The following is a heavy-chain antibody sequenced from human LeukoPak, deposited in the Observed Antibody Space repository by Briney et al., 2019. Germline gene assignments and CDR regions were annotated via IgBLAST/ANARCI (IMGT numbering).Heavy chain of an antibody. CDR3: ARGDCDVLTGCYL. Sequence: PGGSLRLSCAASGFPLSAYSIHWVRQAPGKGLEWVASVSSGGSNNYYADSVKGRFTISRDNSKNTLYLQMNSLRAEDTAVYYCARGDCDVLTGCYLWGQGTLVTVSS. CDR1: GFPLSAYS. J-gene: IGHJ4*02. D-gene: IGHD3-9*01. CDR2: VSSGGSNN. V-gene: IGHV3-30*03.